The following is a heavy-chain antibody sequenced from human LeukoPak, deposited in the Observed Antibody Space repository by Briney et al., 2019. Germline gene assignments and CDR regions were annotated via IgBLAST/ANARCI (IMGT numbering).Heavy chain of an antibody. J-gene: IGHJ6*03. Sequence: ASVKVSCKASGYTFTSYGLSWVRQAPGQGLEWMGWISAYNGNTNYAQKLQGRVTMTTDTSTSTAYMELRSLRSDDTAVYYCARMKQQLVRWNYYYYMDVWGKGTTVTVSS. CDR3: ARMKQQLVRWNYYYYMDV. CDR2: ISAYNGNT. V-gene: IGHV1-18*01. CDR1: GYTFTSYG. D-gene: IGHD6-13*01.